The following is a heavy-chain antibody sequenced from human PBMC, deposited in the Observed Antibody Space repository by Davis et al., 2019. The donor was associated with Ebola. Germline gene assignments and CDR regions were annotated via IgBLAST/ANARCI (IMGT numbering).Heavy chain of an antibody. Sequence: GESLKISCAASGFTFSDYYMSWIRQAPGKGLEWVSYISSSSSYTNYADSVKGRFTISRDNAKNSLYLQMNSLRAEDTAVYYCARGGVTYSSSWYVGYWGQGTLVTVSS. D-gene: IGHD6-13*01. CDR3: ARGGVTYSSSWYVGY. V-gene: IGHV3-11*06. J-gene: IGHJ4*02. CDR1: GFTFSDYY. CDR2: ISSSSSYT.